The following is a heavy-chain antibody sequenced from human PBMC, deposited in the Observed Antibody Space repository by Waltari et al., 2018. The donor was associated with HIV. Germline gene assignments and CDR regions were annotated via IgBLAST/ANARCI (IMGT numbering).Heavy chain of an antibody. CDR3: ARDVQGYCGGERCFYGMHV. J-gene: IGHJ6*02. Sequence: QVQLVESGGGVVQPGRSLRLSCAASGFTVSTYGMHWVRQAPGKGLEWVAFIWYDGSNTYYTDSGKVRFTISRDNSKNTLYLQMYSLRAEDTAVYYCARDVQGYCGGERCFYGMHVWGQGTTVTVSS. D-gene: IGHD2-21*01. V-gene: IGHV3-33*01. CDR2: IWYDGSNT. CDR1: GFTVSTYG.